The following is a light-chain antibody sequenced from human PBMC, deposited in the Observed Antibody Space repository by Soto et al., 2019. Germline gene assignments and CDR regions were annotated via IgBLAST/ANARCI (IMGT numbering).Light chain of an antibody. V-gene: IGLV2-23*01. CDR2: EDD. J-gene: IGLJ2*01. CDR3: CSYPGRSPVL. CDR1: SSDVGSYKS. Sequence: QSALTQPASVSGSPGKSITISCTGTSSDVGSYKSGSWYQQHPDEAPKLLIYEDDYRPSGVSHRFSAAKSGNTASLTISGLRAEDEADYYCCSYPGRSPVLFGGGTKLTVL.